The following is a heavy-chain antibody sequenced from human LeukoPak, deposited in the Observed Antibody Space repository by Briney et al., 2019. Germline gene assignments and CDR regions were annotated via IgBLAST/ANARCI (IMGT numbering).Heavy chain of an antibody. CDR2: TYYRSQWYN. CDR1: GDSVSSNSVT. J-gene: IGHJ4*02. Sequence: SQTLSLTCAISGDSVSSNSVTWNWIRQSPSRGLEWLGRTYYRSQWYNEYAPFVKGRISFNPDTSKNQFSLKLNSVTPEDTAVYYCARALTRYFDYWGQGTLVAVSS. V-gene: IGHV6-1*01. CDR3: ARALTRYFDY.